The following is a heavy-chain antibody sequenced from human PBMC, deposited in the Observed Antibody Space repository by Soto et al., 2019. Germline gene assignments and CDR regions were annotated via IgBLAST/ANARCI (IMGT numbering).Heavy chain of an antibody. CDR1: GFTFSSYW. CDR3: ARAMSSGSYFDS. V-gene: IGHV3-74*01. J-gene: IGHJ4*02. CDR2: VYTDGSST. Sequence: EVQLVESGGGLVQPGGSLRLSCAASGFTFSSYWMHWVRQVSGKGLVWVSCVYTDGSSTSYADSVKGRFTISRDNAKNTLYLQMNSLRAEDTAVYYCARAMSSGSYFDSWGQGTLVTVSS. D-gene: IGHD1-26*01.